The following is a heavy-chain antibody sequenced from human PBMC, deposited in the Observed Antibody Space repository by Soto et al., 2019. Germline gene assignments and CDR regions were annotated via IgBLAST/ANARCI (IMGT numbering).Heavy chain of an antibody. CDR2: ISAYNDNT. V-gene: IGHV1-18*04. Sequence: SVKVSFKASCYSFTTYAITWVRQAPGQGLEWMGWISAYNDNTNYAPKFQGRVTMTTDTSTNTAYMELRSLRADDTAMYYCARENWNYDYYYGMDVWGQGTTVTVSS. D-gene: IGHD1-1*01. CDR3: ARENWNYDYYYGMDV. CDR1: CYSFTTYA. J-gene: IGHJ6*02.